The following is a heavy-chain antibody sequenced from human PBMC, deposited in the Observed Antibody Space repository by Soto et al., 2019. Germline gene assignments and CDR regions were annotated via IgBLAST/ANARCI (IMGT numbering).Heavy chain of an antibody. CDR1: GFSLSTSGVG. CDR3: AHRPHCTNGVCYDNWFDP. Sequence: SGPTLVNPTQTLTLTCTFSGFSLSTSGVGVGWIRQPPGKALEWLALIYWNDDKRYSPSLKSRLTITKDTSKNQVVLTMTNMDPVDTATYYRAHRPHCTNGVCYDNWFDPWGQGTLVTVSS. D-gene: IGHD2-8*01. V-gene: IGHV2-5*01. J-gene: IGHJ5*02. CDR2: IYWNDDK.